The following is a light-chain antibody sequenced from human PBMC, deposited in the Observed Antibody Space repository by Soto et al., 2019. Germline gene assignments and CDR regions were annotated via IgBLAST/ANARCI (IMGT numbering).Light chain of an antibody. J-gene: IGLJ1*01. V-gene: IGLV2-8*01. CDR1: SSDVGGYSH. Sequence: QSALTQPPSASGSPEQSFTISRTGSSSDVGGYSHVSWYQQHPGKAPKLVIYEVDKRPSGVPERFSGSKSGNTASLTVSGLQTEDEADYYCTSNTDSDSYVFGTGTKVTVL. CDR2: EVD. CDR3: TSNTDSDSYV.